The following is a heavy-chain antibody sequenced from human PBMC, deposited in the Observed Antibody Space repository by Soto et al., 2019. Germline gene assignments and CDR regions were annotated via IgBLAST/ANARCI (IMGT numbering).Heavy chain of an antibody. Sequence: PGGSLRLSCAASGFTFSSYSMNRVRQAPGKGLEWVSSISYSSSDIYFADSVKGRFTMSRVNAENSLFLQMNSLRVEDTAVYYCARGYRISGSTRLGYYYYGMDVWGQGTTVTVSS. J-gene: IGHJ6*02. D-gene: IGHD1-7*01. CDR3: ARGYRISGSTRLGYYYYGMDV. CDR1: GFTFSSYS. V-gene: IGHV3-21*01. CDR2: ISYSSSDI.